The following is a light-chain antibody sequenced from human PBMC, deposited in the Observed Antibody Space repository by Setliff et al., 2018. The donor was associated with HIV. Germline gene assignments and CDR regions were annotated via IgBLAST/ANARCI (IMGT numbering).Light chain of an antibody. Sequence: QSALTQPASMSGSPGQSITISCTGSSDDGGGSNYVSWYQQHTGKAPKLIIDDNNKRPSEIPDRFSGSKSGTSATLDITGLQTGDEADYYCGTWDSSLSAGIFGGGTKVTVL. CDR3: GTWDSSLSAGI. CDR1: SDDGGGSNY. V-gene: IGLV1-51*01. CDR2: DNN. J-gene: IGLJ2*01.